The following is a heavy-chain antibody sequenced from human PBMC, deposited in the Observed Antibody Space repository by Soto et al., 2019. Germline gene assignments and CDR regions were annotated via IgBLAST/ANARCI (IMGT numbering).Heavy chain of an antibody. Sequence: QVQLQEAGPGLVKPSGTLSLTCAVSGGSINTSNWWTWVRQPPGKGLEWIGEVYHTGSPNYNPSLKSRVTISVDKSSNQFSLKLSSVTAADTAVYYCASLHYYDSSGFYYSFQYWGRGTMVTVSS. CDR1: GGSINTSNW. J-gene: IGHJ4*02. D-gene: IGHD3-22*01. V-gene: IGHV4-4*02. CDR3: ASLHYYDSSGFYYSFQY. CDR2: VYHTGSP.